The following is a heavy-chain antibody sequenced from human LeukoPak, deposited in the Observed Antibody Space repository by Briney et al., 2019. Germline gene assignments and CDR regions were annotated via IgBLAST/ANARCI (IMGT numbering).Heavy chain of an antibody. J-gene: IGHJ6*03. D-gene: IGHD3-3*01. CDR3: ARDSGFLEWLSPMDV. CDR2: ISSSSSYT. CDR1: GFTFSSYS. Sequence: GGSLRLSCAASGFTFSSYSMNWVRQAPGKGLEWVSSISSSSSYTYYADSVKGRFTISRDNAKNSLYLQMNSLRAEDTAVYYCARDSGFLEWLSPMDVWGKGTTVTVSS. V-gene: IGHV3-21*01.